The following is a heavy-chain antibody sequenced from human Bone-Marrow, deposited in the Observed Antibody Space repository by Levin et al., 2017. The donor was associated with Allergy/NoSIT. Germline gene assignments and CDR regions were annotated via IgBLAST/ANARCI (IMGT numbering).Heavy chain of an antibody. D-gene: IGHD2-15*01. CDR3: ARVTKVVVVVAATHYYYDGMDG. CDR2: IYYSGST. CDR1: GGSISSGDYY. J-gene: IGHJ6*02. V-gene: IGHV4-30-4*01. Sequence: PSETLSLTCTVSGGSISSGDYYWSWIRQPPGKGLVWIGYIYYSGSTYYNPSLKSRVTISVDTSTNQFSLKLSSVTAADTAVYYCARVTKVVVVVAATHYYYDGMDGWGQGTTVTVSS.